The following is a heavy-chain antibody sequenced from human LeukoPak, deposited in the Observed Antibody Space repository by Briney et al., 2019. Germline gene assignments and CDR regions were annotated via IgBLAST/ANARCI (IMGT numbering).Heavy chain of an antibody. V-gene: IGHV3-7*01. Sequence: PGESLRLSCAASGFTFSNYGMSWVRQAPGKGLEWVANIKQDGSEKYYVDSVRGRFTISRDNAKNSLYLQMNSLRAEDTAVYYCASWNYYDSSGYRWISYWGQGTLVTVSS. J-gene: IGHJ4*02. CDR1: GFTFSNYG. D-gene: IGHD3-22*01. CDR2: IKQDGSEK. CDR3: ASWNYYDSSGYRWISY.